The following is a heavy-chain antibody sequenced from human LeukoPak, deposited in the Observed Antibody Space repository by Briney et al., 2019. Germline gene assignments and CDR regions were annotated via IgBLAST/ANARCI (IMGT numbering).Heavy chain of an antibody. CDR2: ISKSGGSS. V-gene: IGHV3-23*01. D-gene: IGHD1-26*01. CDR1: GFTFSSYA. J-gene: IGHJ4*02. Sequence: GGSLRLSCAASGFTFSSYAMSWVRQAPGKGLEWVSGISKSGGSSYYADSVKGRFTISRDNSKNTLYLQMNSLRAEDTAVYYCARDGEPGKRYFDYWGQGTLVTVSS. CDR3: ARDGEPGKRYFDY.